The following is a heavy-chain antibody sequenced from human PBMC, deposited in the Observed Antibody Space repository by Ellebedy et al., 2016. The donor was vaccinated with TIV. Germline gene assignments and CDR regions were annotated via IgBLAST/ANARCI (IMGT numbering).Heavy chain of an antibody. CDR1: GFTFSNYW. D-gene: IGHD6-13*01. J-gene: IGHJ4*02. V-gene: IGHV3-30-3*01. CDR3: ARTYVSSSSTFDS. Sequence: GGSLRLXXAASGFTFSNYWMSWVRQAPGKGLQWVALISYDGSKRYYADSVKGRFTISRDNSKNTLYLQMNSLRADDTAVYYCARTYVSSSSTFDSWGQGTLVTVSS. CDR2: ISYDGSKR.